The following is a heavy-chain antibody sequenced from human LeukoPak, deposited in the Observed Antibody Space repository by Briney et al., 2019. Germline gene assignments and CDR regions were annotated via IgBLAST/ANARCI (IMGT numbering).Heavy chain of an antibody. J-gene: IGHJ4*02. D-gene: IGHD2-15*01. CDR3: ARDGGRGRGQLRLLDY. CDR1: AYIFTSYG. Sequence: AASVKVSCKASAYIFTSYGISWVRQAPGQGLEWMGWISAYNGNTNYAQKLQGRVTMTTDTSTSTAYMELRSLRSNDTAVYYCARDGGRGRGQLRLLDYWGQGTLVTVSS. V-gene: IGHV1-18*01. CDR2: ISAYNGNT.